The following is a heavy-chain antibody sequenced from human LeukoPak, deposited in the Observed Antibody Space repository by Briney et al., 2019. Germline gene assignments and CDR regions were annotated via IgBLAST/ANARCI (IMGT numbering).Heavy chain of an antibody. CDR1: GFTFSSYA. V-gene: IGHV3-66*01. Sequence: GGSLRLSCAASGFTFSSYAMSWVRQAPGKGLEWVSVIYSGGSTYYADSVKGRFTISRDNSKNTLYLQMNSLRAEDTAVYYCARDLYYLDYWGQGTLVTVSS. J-gene: IGHJ4*02. CDR3: ARDLYYLDY. CDR2: IYSGGST.